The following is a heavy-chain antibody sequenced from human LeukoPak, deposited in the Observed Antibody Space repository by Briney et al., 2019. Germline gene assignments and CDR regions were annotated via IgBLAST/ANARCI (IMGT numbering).Heavy chain of an antibody. J-gene: IGHJ4*02. CDR2: INHSGST. Sequence: SETLSLTCAVYGGSFSGYYWSWIRQPPGKGLEWIGEINHSGSTNYNPSLKSRVTISIDTSKNQFSLKLSSVTAADTAVYYCARGPIAYCGGDCYLDYWGQGTLVTVSS. V-gene: IGHV4-34*01. CDR3: ARGPIAYCGGDCYLDY. CDR1: GGSFSGYY. D-gene: IGHD2-21*02.